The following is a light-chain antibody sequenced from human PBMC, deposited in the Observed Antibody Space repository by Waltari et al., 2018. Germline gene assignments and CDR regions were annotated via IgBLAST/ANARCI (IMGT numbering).Light chain of an antibody. V-gene: IGLV3-21*04. CDR3: QVWDSSSDHVV. J-gene: IGLJ2*01. CDR2: YDS. CDR1: NIGSKS. Sequence: SYVLTQPPSVSVAPGKTARITCGGNNIGSKSVHWYQQKPGQAPVRVIYYDSDRPSGIPERCSGANSGNTATLTISRVEAGDEADYYCQVWDSSSDHVVFGGGTKLTVL.